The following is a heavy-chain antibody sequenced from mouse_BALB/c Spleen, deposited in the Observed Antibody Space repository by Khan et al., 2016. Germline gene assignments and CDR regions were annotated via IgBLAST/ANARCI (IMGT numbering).Heavy chain of an antibody. CDR1: GYSFTGYN. V-gene: IGHV1-39*01. CDR3: ARNYGYGYFDY. D-gene: IGHD1-2*01. CDR2: IDPYYGGT. J-gene: IGHJ2*01. Sequence: VQLQQSGPELEKPGASVKISCKASGYSFTGYNMNWVKQIIGKSLEWIGNIDPYYGGTSYNQKFKGKATLTVDKSSSTAYMQLKSLTSEDSAVHCCARNYGYGYFDYWGQGTTLTVSS.